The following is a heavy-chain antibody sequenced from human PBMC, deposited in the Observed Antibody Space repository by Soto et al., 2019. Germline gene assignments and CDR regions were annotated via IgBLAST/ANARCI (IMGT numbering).Heavy chain of an antibody. CDR2: VYATGTS. CDR3: VRDGSKTLRDCFDP. Sequence: PSETLSLTCRVSGGYMSKFYWSWIRTPAGKGLEWMGRVYATGTSGYNPSLRSRIAMSVDISKKTFSLRLRSVTAADTGVYYCVRDGSKTLRDCFDPWGQGILVTSPQ. J-gene: IGHJ5*02. D-gene: IGHD4-17*01. V-gene: IGHV4-4*07. CDR1: GGYMSKFY.